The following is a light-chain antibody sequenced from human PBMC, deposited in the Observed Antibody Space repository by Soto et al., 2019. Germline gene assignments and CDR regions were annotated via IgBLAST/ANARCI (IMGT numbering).Light chain of an antibody. CDR1: RSNIGNNA. V-gene: IGLV1-36*01. J-gene: IGLJ2*01. CDR3: ATWDDSLNGQV. Sequence: QSVLTQPPSVSGAPRQRVTISCSGSRSNIGNNAVNWYQQFPGRAPKLLIYYDDLLPSGVSDRFSGSKSGTSASLAISGLQSEDEADYYCATWDDSLNGQVSGGGTKLTVL. CDR2: YDD.